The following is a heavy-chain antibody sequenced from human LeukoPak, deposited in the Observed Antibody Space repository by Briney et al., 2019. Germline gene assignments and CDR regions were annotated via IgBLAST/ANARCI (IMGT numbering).Heavy chain of an antibody. Sequence: GGSLRLSCAASGFTFSSYAMSWVRQAPGKGLEWVSAISGSGGSTYYADSVKGRFTISRDNSKNTLYLEVISLTAEDTAVYYCARGGRYYYGSGRLDYWGQGTLVTVSS. CDR3: ARGGRYYYGSGRLDY. J-gene: IGHJ4*02. V-gene: IGHV3-23*01. CDR2: ISGSGGST. D-gene: IGHD3-10*01. CDR1: GFTFSSYA.